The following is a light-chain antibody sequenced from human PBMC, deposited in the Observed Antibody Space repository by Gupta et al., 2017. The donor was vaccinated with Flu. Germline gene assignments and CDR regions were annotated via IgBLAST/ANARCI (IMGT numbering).Light chain of an antibody. CDR3: LQYNNWPPYT. CDR1: QSVSNN. CDR2: GVS. Sequence: EVVMTQSPATLSVSPGERATLSCRASQSVSNNLAWYQQKPGQAPRALMYGVSTRATGIPARFSGSGSGTEFTLTISSLQSEDFAVYYCLQYNNWPPYTFGQGTKLEIK. V-gene: IGKV3-15*01. J-gene: IGKJ2*01.